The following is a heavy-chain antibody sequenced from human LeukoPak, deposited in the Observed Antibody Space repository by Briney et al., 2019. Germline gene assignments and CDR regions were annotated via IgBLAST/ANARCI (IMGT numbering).Heavy chain of an antibody. CDR2: INPSGGST. D-gene: IGHD5-12*01. CDR3: AREHSGYDS. J-gene: IGHJ5*02. Sequence: ASVKVSCKASGYTCTNYYMHWVRQAPGQGLEWMGIINPSGGSTNYAQKFQGRVTMTRDTSTSTVYMELSSLRSEDTAVYYCAREHSGYDSWGQGTLLTVSS. V-gene: IGHV1-46*01. CDR1: GYTCTNYY.